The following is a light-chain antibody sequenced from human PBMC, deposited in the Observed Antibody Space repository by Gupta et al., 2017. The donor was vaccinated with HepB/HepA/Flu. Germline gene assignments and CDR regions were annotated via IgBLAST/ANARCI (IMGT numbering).Light chain of an antibody. Sequence: DIQMTQSPSTLSASVGDRVTITCRASQSISDWLAWYQQKPGKAPNLLIYRASTLERGVPSRFSGSGSGTEFTLTISSLQPDDFATYYCQEVSGSSWTFGQGTKVEIK. CDR1: QSISDW. V-gene: IGKV1-5*03. CDR2: RAS. J-gene: IGKJ1*01. CDR3: QEVSGSSWT.